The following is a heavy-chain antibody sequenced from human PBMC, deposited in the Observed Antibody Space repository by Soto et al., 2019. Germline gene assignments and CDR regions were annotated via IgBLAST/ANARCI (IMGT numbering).Heavy chain of an antibody. Sequence: PGGSLRLSCAASGFTFSSYAMHWVRQAPGKGLEWVAVISYDGSNKYYADSVKGRFTISRDNSKNTLYLQMNSLRAEDTAVYYCARDRLAYYYGSGPQHGWGQGTLVTVS. D-gene: IGHD3-10*01. CDR1: GFTFSSYA. CDR2: ISYDGSNK. V-gene: IGHV3-30-3*01. J-gene: IGHJ4*02. CDR3: ARDRLAYYYGSGPQHG.